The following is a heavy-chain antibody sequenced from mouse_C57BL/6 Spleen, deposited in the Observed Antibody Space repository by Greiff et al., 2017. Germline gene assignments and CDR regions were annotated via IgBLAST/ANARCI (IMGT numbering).Heavy chain of an antibody. J-gene: IGHJ3*01. CDR3: ARGGGLEGFAY. Sequence: VQLKESGPGLVKPSPSLSLTCSVTGYSITSCYYWNWIRQFPGNKLEWMGYISYDGSNNYNPSLKNRISITRDTSKNQLFLKLNSVTTEDTATYYSARGGGLEGFAYWGQGTLVTVSA. V-gene: IGHV3-6*01. CDR1: GYSITSCYY. CDR2: ISYDGSN. D-gene: IGHD2-4*01.